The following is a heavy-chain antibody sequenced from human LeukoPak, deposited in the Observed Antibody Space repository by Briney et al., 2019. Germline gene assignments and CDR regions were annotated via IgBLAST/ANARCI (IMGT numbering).Heavy chain of an antibody. Sequence: PGGSLRLSCAASGFTFSSYWMSWVRQAPGKGLEWVSYIGGTHSNIYYADSVKGRFTISRDDAKNSLYLQMNSLRDEDTAVYYCARDRDYAFDSWGQGTLVTVSS. CDR1: GFTFSSYW. V-gene: IGHV3-48*02. J-gene: IGHJ4*02. CDR2: IGGTHSNI. CDR3: ARDRDYAFDS. D-gene: IGHD4-17*01.